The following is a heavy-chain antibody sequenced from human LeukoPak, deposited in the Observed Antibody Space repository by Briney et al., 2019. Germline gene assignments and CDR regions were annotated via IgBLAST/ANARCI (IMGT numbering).Heavy chain of an antibody. CDR3: AKRSRRLTIVRGVPREDV. Sequence: PGGSLRLSCAASGFTFSSSAMSWVRQVPGKGLEWVSGISGNGGSTYYADSVKGRFTISRDNSKDTLYLQMNSLRAEDTAVYYCAKRSRRLTIVRGVPREDVWGQGTTVTVSS. CDR2: ISGNGGST. CDR1: GFTFSSSA. J-gene: IGHJ6*02. D-gene: IGHD3-10*01. V-gene: IGHV3-23*01.